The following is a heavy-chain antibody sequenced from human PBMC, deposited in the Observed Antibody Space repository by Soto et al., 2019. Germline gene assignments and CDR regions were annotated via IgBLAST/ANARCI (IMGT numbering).Heavy chain of an antibody. CDR3: ARGPTIFGVGTGFDP. CDR2: IYYSGST. Sequence: SETLSLTCTVSGGSISSGDYYWSWIRQPPGKGLEWIGYIYYSGSTYYNPSLKSRVTISVDTSKNQFSLKLSSVTAADTAVYYCARGPTIFGVGTGFDPRGQGTLVTVSS. D-gene: IGHD3-3*01. J-gene: IGHJ5*02. V-gene: IGHV4-30-4*01. CDR1: GGSISSGDYY.